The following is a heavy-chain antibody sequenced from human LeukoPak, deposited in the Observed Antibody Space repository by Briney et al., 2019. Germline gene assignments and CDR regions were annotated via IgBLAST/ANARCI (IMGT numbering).Heavy chain of an antibody. CDR2: INWNGGST. Sequence: GGSLRLSCAASGFTFSSYWMSWVRQAPGKVLEWVSGINWNGGSTGYADSVKGRFTISRDNAKNSLYLQMNSLRAEDTALYYCARDLIIMVRGEGYWGQGTLVTVSS. D-gene: IGHD3-10*01. CDR1: GFTFSSYW. CDR3: ARDLIIMVRGEGY. J-gene: IGHJ4*02. V-gene: IGHV3-20*04.